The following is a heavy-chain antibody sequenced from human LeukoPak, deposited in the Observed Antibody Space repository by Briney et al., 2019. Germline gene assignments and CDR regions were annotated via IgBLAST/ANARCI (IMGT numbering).Heavy chain of an antibody. J-gene: IGHJ4*02. Sequence: PGGSLRLSCAASGFTFSSYAMSWVRQAPGKGLEWVSTINYSGGIIYYADSVKGRFTTCRDNAKKLLYLQINSLRDEATAEYYCARPVLGYSRVYDYWGQGTLVTVSS. D-gene: IGHD5-18*01. CDR2: INYSGGII. CDR3: ARPVLGYSRVYDY. CDR1: GFTFSSYA. V-gene: IGHV3-23*01.